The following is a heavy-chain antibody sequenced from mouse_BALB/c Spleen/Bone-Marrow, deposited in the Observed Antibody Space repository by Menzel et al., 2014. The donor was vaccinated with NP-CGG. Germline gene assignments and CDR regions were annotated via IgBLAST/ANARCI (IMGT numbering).Heavy chain of an antibody. V-gene: IGHV1-14*01. J-gene: IGHJ2*01. CDR3: ARQDYGNGSFDY. CDR2: INPYSDGT. CDR1: GYTFTSYI. D-gene: IGHD1-1*01. Sequence: VQLQQSGPELVKPGASVKMSCKATGYTFTSYIMHWVKQKPGQGLEWIGYINPYSDGTKNNEKFKGKATLTSDKSSSTAYMELNRLTSEDSAVYYCARQDYGNGSFDYWGQGTTLTVSS.